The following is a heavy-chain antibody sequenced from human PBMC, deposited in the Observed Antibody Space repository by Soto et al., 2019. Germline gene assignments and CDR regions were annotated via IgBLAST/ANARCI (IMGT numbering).Heavy chain of an antibody. Sequence: ASVKVSCKASGYTFTSYYMHWVRQAPGQGLEWMGIINPSGGSTSYAQKFQGRVTMTRDTSTSTVYMELSSLRSEDTAVYYCARDLTGLRFADYGMDVWGQGTTVTVSS. CDR2: INPSGGST. D-gene: IGHD3-3*01. CDR3: ARDLTGLRFADYGMDV. J-gene: IGHJ6*02. CDR1: GYTFTSYY. V-gene: IGHV1-46*01.